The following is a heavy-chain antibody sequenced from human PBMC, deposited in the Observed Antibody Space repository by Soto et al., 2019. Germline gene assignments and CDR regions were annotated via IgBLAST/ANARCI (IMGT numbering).Heavy chain of an antibody. V-gene: IGHV1-8*01. CDR2: MNPNSGNT. D-gene: IGHD2-2*01. J-gene: IGHJ5*02. CDR1: GYTFISYD. CDR3: ARAQCVSTSCSGLLWFDP. Sequence: QVQLVQSGAEVKKPGASVKVSCKASGYTFISYDINWVRQATGQGLEWMGWMNPNSGNTGYAQKFQGRVTMTRNTSTRTDYLELSSLTSEDPAVYEWARAQCVSTSCSGLLWFDPWGQGTLVTVSS.